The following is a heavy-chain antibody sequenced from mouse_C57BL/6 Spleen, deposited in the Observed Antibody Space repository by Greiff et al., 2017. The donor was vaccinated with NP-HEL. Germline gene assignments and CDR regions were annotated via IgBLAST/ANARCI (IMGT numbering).Heavy chain of an antibody. J-gene: IGHJ2*01. CDR1: GYTFTSYW. CDR3: ATLDGFITTVVEGY. CDR2: IHPNSGST. V-gene: IGHV1-64*01. D-gene: IGHD1-1*01. Sequence: QVQLQQPGAELVKPGASVKLSCKASGYTFTSYWMHWVKQRPGQGLEWIGMIHPNSGSTNYNEKFKSKATLTVDKSSSTAYMQLSSLTSEDSAVYYCATLDGFITTVVEGYWGQGTTLTVSS.